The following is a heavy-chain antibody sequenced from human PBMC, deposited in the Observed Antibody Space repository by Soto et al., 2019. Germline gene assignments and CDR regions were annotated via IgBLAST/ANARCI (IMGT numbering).Heavy chain of an antibody. Sequence: QVQLVESGGGVVQPGKSLRLSCAASGFTFSHHGIHWVRQAPGKGLEWVAVIWYDGSLKYYADSVQGRFIVSRDNSKNTVYLQMNGLRVEDTAVYYCARWDLEWWGQGTLVTVSS. CDR2: IWYDGSLK. D-gene: IGHD1-26*01. CDR1: GFTFSHHG. J-gene: IGHJ4*02. CDR3: ARWDLEW. V-gene: IGHV3-33*01.